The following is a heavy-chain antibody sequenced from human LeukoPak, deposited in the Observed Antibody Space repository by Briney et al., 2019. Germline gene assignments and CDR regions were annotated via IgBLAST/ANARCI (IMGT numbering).Heavy chain of an antibody. Sequence: GGSLRLSCAASGFTFSSYAMSWVRQAPGKGLEWVSAISGSGGSTYYADSVKGRFTISRDNSKNTVYLQMNSLRAEDTAVYYCAKGTVVVPAAEAGFDYWGQGTLVTVSS. D-gene: IGHD2-2*01. CDR2: ISGSGGST. CDR1: GFTFSSYA. J-gene: IGHJ4*02. CDR3: AKGTVVVPAAEAGFDY. V-gene: IGHV3-23*01.